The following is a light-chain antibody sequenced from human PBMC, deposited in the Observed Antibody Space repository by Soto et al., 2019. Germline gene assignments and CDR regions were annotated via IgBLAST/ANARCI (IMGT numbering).Light chain of an antibody. CDR1: QSVISTY. CDR3: QQYGSSPET. CDR2: ATS. Sequence: EIVLTQSPGTLSLSPGERATLSCRGSQSVISTYFAWYQHKPGQAPRLLIYATSTRATGVPDRFSGSGSGTDFTLTISRLEPEDFALYYCQQYGSSPETFGQGTKLEI. J-gene: IGKJ2*01. V-gene: IGKV3-20*01.